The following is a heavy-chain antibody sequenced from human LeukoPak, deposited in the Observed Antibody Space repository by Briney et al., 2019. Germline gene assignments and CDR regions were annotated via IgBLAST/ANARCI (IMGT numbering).Heavy chain of an antibody. V-gene: IGHV4-34*01. Sequence: SETLSLTCAVYGGSFSGYYWSWIRQPPGKGLEWIGEINHSGSTNYNPSLKSRVTISVDTSKNQFSLKLSSVTAADTAVYYCARSGGYCSSTSCYGPVPMDVWGKGTTVTVSS. CDR3: ARSGGYCSSTSCYGPVPMDV. D-gene: IGHD2-2*01. CDR1: GGSFSGYY. J-gene: IGHJ6*03. CDR2: INHSGST.